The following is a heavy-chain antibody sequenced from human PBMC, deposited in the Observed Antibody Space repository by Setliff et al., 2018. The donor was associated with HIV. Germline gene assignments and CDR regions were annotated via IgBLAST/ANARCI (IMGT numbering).Heavy chain of an antibody. D-gene: IGHD1-26*01. CDR1: GGTFSSYA. CDR2: IIPIFGTA. Sequence: GASVKVSCKASGGTFSSYAISWVRQAPGQGLEWMGGIIPIFGTANYAQKFQGRVTITADESTSTAYMELSSLRSEDTAVYFCARDPVSDNSATREFIVGATIFDYWGQGTLVTVSS. J-gene: IGHJ4*02. V-gene: IGHV1-69*13. CDR3: ARDPVSDNSATREFIVGATIFDY.